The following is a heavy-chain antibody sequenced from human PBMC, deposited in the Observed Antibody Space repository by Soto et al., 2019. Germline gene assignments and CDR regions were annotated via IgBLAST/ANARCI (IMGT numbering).Heavy chain of an antibody. D-gene: IGHD3-9*01. J-gene: IGHJ6*02. CDR2: IIPIFGTA. CDR3: ARDVIPQHYDILTGYPDYYYYYGMDV. Sequence: GASVKVSCKASGGTFSSYAISWVRQAPGQGLEWMGGIIPIFGTANYAQKFQGRVTITADESTSTAYMELSSLRSEDTAVYYCARDVIPQHYDILTGYPDYYYYYGMDVWGQGTTVTVSS. CDR1: GGTFSSYA. V-gene: IGHV1-69*13.